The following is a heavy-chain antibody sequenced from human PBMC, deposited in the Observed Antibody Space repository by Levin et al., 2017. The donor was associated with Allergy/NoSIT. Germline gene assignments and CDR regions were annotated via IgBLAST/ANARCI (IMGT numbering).Heavy chain of an antibody. CDR1: GGSISSSSYY. D-gene: IGHD1-26*01. CDR2: IYYSGST. CDR3: ARLGAEGHFDY. J-gene: IGHJ4*02. V-gene: IGHV4-39*01. Sequence: PGGSLRLSCTVSGGSISSSSYYWGWIRQPPGKGLEWIGSIYYSGSTYYNPSLKSRVTISVDTSKNQFSLKLSSVTAADTAVYYCARLGAEGHFDYWGQGTLVTVSS.